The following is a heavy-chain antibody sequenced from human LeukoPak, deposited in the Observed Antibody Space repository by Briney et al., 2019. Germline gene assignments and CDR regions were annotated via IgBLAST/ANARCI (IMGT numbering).Heavy chain of an antibody. J-gene: IGHJ4*02. CDR1: GFTFGDYA. CDR3: ARGRWLIDY. D-gene: IGHD4-23*01. CDR2: ISYDGSNK. Sequence: GRSLRLSCTASGFTFGDYAMNWVRQAPGKGLEWVAFISYDGSNKYYADSVKGRFTISRDISKSTLYLQMNSLRDEDTAVYYCARGRWLIDYWGQGTLVTVSS. V-gene: IGHV3-30-3*01.